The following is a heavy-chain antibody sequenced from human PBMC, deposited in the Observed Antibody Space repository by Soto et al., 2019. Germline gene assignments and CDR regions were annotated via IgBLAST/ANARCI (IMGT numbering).Heavy chain of an antibody. J-gene: IGHJ4*02. CDR3: TREGIVEVFDHY. CDR2: IRSKAHGGTT. Sequence: EVQLVESGGGLVKPGRSLRLSCTTSGFTFGDYGMSWFRQAPGKGLQWVGFIRSKAHGGTTEYAASVKGRFTISREDSKSIAYLQMNSLKTEDTAVYFCTREGIVEVFDHYWGQGTLVTVSS. D-gene: IGHD2-15*01. V-gene: IGHV3-49*05. CDR1: GFTFGDYG.